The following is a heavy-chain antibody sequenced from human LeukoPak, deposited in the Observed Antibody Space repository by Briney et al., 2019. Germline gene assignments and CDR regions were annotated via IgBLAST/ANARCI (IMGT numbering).Heavy chain of an antibody. V-gene: IGHV3-23*01. D-gene: IGHD3-22*01. CDR2: ISGSGGST. CDR3: AKDLHPRYYDSSGYSDY. CDR1: GFTFSSYA. J-gene: IGHJ4*02. Sequence: GGSLRLSCAASGFTFSSYAMSWVRQAPGKGLEWVSAISGSGGSTYYVDSVKGRFTISRDNSKNTLYLQMNSLRAEDTAVYYCAKDLHPRYYDSSGYSDYWGQGTLVTVSS.